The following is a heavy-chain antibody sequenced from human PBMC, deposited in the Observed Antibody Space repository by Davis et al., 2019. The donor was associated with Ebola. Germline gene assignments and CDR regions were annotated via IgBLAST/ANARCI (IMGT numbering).Heavy chain of an antibody. V-gene: IGHV3-13*01. CDR1: GFTFSSYD. D-gene: IGHD2-2*01. CDR3: VRQLGRVVPAARGYYYYYGMDV. J-gene: IGHJ6*02. Sequence: PGGSLRLSCAASGFTFSSYDMHWVRQATGKGLEWVSAIGTAGDTYYPGSVKGRFTISRENAKNSLYLQMNSLRAGDTAVYYCVRQLGRVVPAARGYYYYYGMDVWGQGTTVTVSS. CDR2: IGTAGDT.